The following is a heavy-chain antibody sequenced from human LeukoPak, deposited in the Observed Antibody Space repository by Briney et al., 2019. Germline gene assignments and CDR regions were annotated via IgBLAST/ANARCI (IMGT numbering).Heavy chain of an antibody. D-gene: IGHD6-13*01. Sequence: PGGSLRLSCAASGFTFSSYSMNWVRQAPGKGLEWVSSISSSSSYIYYADSVKGRFTISRDNAKNSLYLQMNSLRAEDTAVYYCARADSSPGGFDYWGQGTLVTVSS. CDR2: ISSSSSYI. CDR1: GFTFSSYS. CDR3: ARADSSPGGFDY. V-gene: IGHV3-21*01. J-gene: IGHJ4*02.